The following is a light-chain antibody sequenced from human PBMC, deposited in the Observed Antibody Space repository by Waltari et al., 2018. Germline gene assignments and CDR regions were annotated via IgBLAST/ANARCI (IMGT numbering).Light chain of an antibody. J-gene: IGKJ2*01. CDR2: GAS. CDR1: QSLTKSH. V-gene: IGKV3-20*01. CDR3: QQYGSSIMYT. Sequence: ATLGFMASQSLTKSHFSWYQQKPVPAPRRVIYGASSRAAGIPDRFSGSGSGTDFTLTISRLEPEDFAVYYCQQYGSSIMYTFGQGTKLEIK.